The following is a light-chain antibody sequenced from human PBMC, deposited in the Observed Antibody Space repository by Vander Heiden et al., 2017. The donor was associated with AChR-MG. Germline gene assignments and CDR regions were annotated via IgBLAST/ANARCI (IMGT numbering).Light chain of an antibody. J-gene: IGKJ2*01. CDR3: QQTDSTPQVT. CDR1: QRISIY. Sequence: DIQMTQSPSSLSASVGDTVTFTCRASQRISIYLNWYQQKPGKAPNLLIHGASSLESGVPSRFSGSGYATDFTLTISNLQPEDFATYYCQQTDSTPQVTFGQRTKLDIK. CDR2: GAS. V-gene: IGKV1-39*01.